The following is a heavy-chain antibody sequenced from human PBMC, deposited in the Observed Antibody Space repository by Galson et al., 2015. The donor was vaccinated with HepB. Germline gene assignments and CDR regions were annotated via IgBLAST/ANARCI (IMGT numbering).Heavy chain of an antibody. J-gene: IGHJ4*02. V-gene: IGHV3-7*03. Sequence: SLRLSCAASGFTFSSYWMSWVRQAPGKGLEWVANIKQDGSEKYYVDSVKGRFTISRDNAKNSLYLQMNSLRAEDTAVYYCARPAAGLPGYFDYWGQGTLVTVSS. D-gene: IGHD6-13*01. CDR3: ARPAAGLPGYFDY. CDR2: IKQDGSEK. CDR1: GFTFSSYW.